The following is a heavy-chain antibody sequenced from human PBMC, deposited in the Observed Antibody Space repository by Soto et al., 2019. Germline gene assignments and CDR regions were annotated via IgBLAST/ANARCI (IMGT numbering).Heavy chain of an antibody. CDR3: AKADDIVVVPAAIDY. Sequence: GGSLRLSCAASGFTFDDYAMHWVRQAPGKGLEWVSGISWNSGSIGYADSVKGRFTISRDNAKNSLYLQMNSLRAEDTALYYCAKADDIVVVPAAIDYWGQGTLVTVSS. CDR1: GFTFDDYA. V-gene: IGHV3-9*01. CDR2: ISWNSGSI. J-gene: IGHJ4*02. D-gene: IGHD2-2*01.